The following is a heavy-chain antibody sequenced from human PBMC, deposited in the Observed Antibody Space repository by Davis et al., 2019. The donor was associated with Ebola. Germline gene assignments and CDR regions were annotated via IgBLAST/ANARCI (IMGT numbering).Heavy chain of an antibody. V-gene: IGHV1-3*01. CDR2: INAGNGNT. J-gene: IGHJ4*02. Sequence: SVKVSCKASGYTFTSYAMHWVRQAPGQRLEWMGWINAGNGNTKYSQKFQGRVTITRDTSASTAYMELSSLRSEDTAVYYCARANTLYYYGSGSYYFGYWGQGTLVTVSS. CDR3: ARANTLYYYGSGSYYFGY. D-gene: IGHD3-10*01. CDR1: GYTFTSYA.